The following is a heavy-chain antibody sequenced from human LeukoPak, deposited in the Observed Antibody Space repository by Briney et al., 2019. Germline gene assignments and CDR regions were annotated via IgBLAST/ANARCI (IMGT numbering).Heavy chain of an antibody. Sequence: PSGTLSLTCTVSGGSISSGGYYWSWIRQPPGKGLEWIGEINHSGSTNYNPSLKSRVTISVDTSKNQFSLKLSSVTAADTAVYYCARHWNYAGFDYWGQGTLVTVSS. J-gene: IGHJ4*02. CDR3: ARHWNYAGFDY. CDR1: GGSISSGGYY. CDR2: INHSGST. D-gene: IGHD1-7*01. V-gene: IGHV4-39*07.